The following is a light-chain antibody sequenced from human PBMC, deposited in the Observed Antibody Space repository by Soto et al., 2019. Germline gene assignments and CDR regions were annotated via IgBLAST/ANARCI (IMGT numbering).Light chain of an antibody. V-gene: IGKV3-20*01. CDR1: QSVSSSY. Sequence: EIVLTQSPATLPLSPGESATLSCTASQSVSSSYFAWYQQKPGQAPRLLIYGASSRATGIPDRFSNSGSGTDFTLTINRLQPEDFAVYYCQQFGSLPYTFGQGTKLQI. J-gene: IGKJ2*01. CDR2: GAS. CDR3: QQFGSLPYT.